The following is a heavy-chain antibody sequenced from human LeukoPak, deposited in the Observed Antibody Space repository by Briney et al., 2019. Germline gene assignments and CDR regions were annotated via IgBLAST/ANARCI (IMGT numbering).Heavy chain of an antibody. J-gene: IGHJ2*01. CDR2: IRYDGTNK. CDR1: GFTFSSYG. V-gene: IGHV3-30*02. CDR3: AKDLGRAALSHFDL. D-gene: IGHD1-26*01. Sequence: PGGSLRLSCEASGFTFSSYGMHWVRQAPRKGLEWVAFIRYDGTNKHYADSVKGRFTISRDNSKDTLFLQMNSLRAEDTAVYYCAKDLGRAALSHFDLWGRGTLVTVSS.